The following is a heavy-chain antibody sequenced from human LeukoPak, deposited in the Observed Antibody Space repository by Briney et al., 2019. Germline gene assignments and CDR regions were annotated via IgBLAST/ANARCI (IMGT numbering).Heavy chain of an antibody. Sequence: GGSLRLSCGASGFTFSSYWMSWVRQAPEKGLEWVANIKQDGSEKYYVDSVKGRFTISRDNAKNSLYLQVNSLRAEDTAVYYCARRYYYDSSGYYSDYWAQGTLVTVSS. J-gene: IGHJ4*02. CDR1: GFTFSSYW. CDR2: IKQDGSEK. D-gene: IGHD3-22*01. CDR3: ARRYYYDSSGYYSDY. V-gene: IGHV3-7*01.